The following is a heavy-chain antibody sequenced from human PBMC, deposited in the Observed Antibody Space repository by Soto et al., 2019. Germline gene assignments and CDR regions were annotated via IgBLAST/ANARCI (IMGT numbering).Heavy chain of an antibody. Sequence: PGGSLRLSCAASEFTFSSYAMTWVRQAPGKGLEWVSAISGSGGSTYYADSVKGRFTISRDSSKNTLYLQMNSLRAEDTAVYYCARGRGYIYGFDPWGQGTLVTVSS. D-gene: IGHD5-18*01. V-gene: IGHV3-23*01. CDR2: ISGSGGST. J-gene: IGHJ5*02. CDR3: ARGRGYIYGFDP. CDR1: EFTFSSYA.